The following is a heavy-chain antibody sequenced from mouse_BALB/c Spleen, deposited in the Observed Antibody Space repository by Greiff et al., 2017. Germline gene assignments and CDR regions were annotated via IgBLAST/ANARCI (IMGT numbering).Heavy chain of an antibody. V-gene: IGHV3-2*02. CDR2: ISYSGST. D-gene: IGHD4-1*01. J-gene: IGHJ1*01. CDR3: ARSEDWVLYWYFDV. Sequence: EVQLVESGPGLVKPSQSLSLTCTVTGYSITSDYAWNWIRQFPGNKLEWMGYISYSGSTSYNPSLKSRISITRDTSKNQFFLQLNSVTTEDTATYYCARSEDWVLYWYFDVWGAGTTVTVSS. CDR1: GYSITSDYA.